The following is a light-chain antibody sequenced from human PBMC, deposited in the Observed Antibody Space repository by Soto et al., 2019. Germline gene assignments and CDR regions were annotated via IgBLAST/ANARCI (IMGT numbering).Light chain of an antibody. CDR1: QSVSSN. CDR3: QQYNNWPPLFT. Sequence: EIVMTQSPATLSVSPGERATLSCRASQSVSSNLAWYQQKPGQAPRLLIYGASTRATGIPARCSGSGSGTEFTLTISSLQSEDFAVYSCQQYNNWPPLFTFGPGTKVDIK. V-gene: IGKV3-15*01. CDR2: GAS. J-gene: IGKJ3*01.